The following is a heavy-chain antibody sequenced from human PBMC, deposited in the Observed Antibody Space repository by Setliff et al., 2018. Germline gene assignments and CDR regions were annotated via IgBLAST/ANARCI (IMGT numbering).Heavy chain of an antibody. CDR2: IIHSGST. Sequence: ETLSLTCAVYGGSFSGYYWSWIRQPPGKRLEWIGEIIHSGSTNYNPSLKSRVTISVDTSTNQFSLKLSSVTAADTAVYYCARDYYGSGSPNTNWFDPWGQGTLVTVSS. D-gene: IGHD3-10*01. J-gene: IGHJ5*02. CDR1: GGSFSGYY. CDR3: ARDYYGSGSPNTNWFDP. V-gene: IGHV4-34*12.